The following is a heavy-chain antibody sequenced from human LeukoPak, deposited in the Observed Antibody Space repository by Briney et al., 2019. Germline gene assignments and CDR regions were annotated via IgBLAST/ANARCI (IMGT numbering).Heavy chain of an antibody. Sequence: SETLSLTCAVYGGSFSGYYWSWIRQPPGKGLEWIGSMSYSWSTYYNPSLKIRVTISVDTSKNQFSLKLNSVTAADTAVYYCARTGGSFYFYYYMDVWGKGTTVTVSS. CDR2: MSYSWST. CDR3: ARTGGSFYFYYYMDV. J-gene: IGHJ6*03. D-gene: IGHD1-26*01. V-gene: IGHV4-34*01. CDR1: GGSFSGYY.